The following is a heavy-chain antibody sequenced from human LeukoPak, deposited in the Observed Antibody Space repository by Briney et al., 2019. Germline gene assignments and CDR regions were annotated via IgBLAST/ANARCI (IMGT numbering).Heavy chain of an antibody. CDR1: GGSISSYY. CDR2: IYTSGST. V-gene: IGHV4-4*07. Sequence: SETLSLTCTVSGGSISSYYWSWIRQPAGKGLEWIGRIYTSGSTNYNPSLKSRVTMSVDTPKNQFSLKLSSVTAADTAVYYCARVSPYYYGSGSYYSYGMDVWGRGTTVTVSS. D-gene: IGHD3-10*01. CDR3: ARVSPYYYGSGSYYSYGMDV. J-gene: IGHJ6*02.